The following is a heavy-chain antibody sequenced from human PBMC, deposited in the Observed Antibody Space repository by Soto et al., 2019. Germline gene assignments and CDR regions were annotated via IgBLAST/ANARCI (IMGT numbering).Heavy chain of an antibody. CDR1: GFTFSNYD. Sequence: PGGSLRLSCAASGFTFSNYDMSWVRQAPGKGLEWVSSISSSSSNIYYADSVKGRFTISRDNAKNSLYLQMNSLRAEDTAVYYCAKDIPFSGGSCYAYWGQGTLVTVSS. D-gene: IGHD2-15*01. J-gene: IGHJ4*02. V-gene: IGHV3-21*04. CDR3: AKDIPFSGGSCYAY. CDR2: ISSSSSNI.